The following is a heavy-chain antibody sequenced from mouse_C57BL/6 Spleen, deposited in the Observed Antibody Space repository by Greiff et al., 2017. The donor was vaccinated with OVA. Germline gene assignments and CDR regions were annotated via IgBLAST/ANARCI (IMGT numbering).Heavy chain of an antibody. CDR2: ISSGSSTI. CDR3: ARLIYYDPFYAKGY. D-gene: IGHD2-4*01. V-gene: IGHV5-17*01. Sequence: EVHLVESGGGLVKPGGSLKLSCAASGFTFSDYGMHWVRQAPEKGLEWVAYISSGSSTIYYADTVKGRFTISRDNAKNTLFLQMTSLRSEDTAMYYCARLIYYDPFYAKGYWGQGTSVTVSS. CDR1: GFTFSDYG. J-gene: IGHJ4*01.